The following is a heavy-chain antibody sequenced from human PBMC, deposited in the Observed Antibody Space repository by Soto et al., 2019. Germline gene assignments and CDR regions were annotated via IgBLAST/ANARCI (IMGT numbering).Heavy chain of an antibody. CDR3: TTTRPGTNVFDT. Sequence: PGGSLRLSCAASGITFSNAWMNWVRQAPGKGLEYIGRIRSKTDGGTTEYAAPVEGRFTISRDDSKNTLYLQMGGLKTEDTAVYYCTTTRPGTNVFDTWGQGTLVTV. D-gene: IGHD6-13*01. V-gene: IGHV3-15*01. CDR1: GITFSNAW. J-gene: IGHJ3*02. CDR2: IRSKTDGGTT.